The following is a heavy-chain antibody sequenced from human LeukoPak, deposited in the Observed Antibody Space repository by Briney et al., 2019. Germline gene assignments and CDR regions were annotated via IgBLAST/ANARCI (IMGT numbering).Heavy chain of an antibody. V-gene: IGHV3-13*01. CDR3: ARSSTDWKFDP. J-gene: IGHJ5*02. CDR2: IGTAGDT. D-gene: IGHD1-1*01. CDR1: GFTFSTYD. Sequence: GGSLRLSCVASGFTFSTYDMHWVRQATGEGLEWVSGIGTAGDTYYVDSVKGRFTISREDGKNSVYLHMNSLRAGDTAVYYCARSSTDWKFDPWGQGTLVTVFS.